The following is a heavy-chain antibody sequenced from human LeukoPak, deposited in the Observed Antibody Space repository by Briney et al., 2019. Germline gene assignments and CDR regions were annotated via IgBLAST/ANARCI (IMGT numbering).Heavy chain of an antibody. CDR2: INPNSGGT. Sequence: ASVNVSCKASGYTFTGYYMHWVRQAPGQGLEWMGWINPNSGGTNYAQKFQGRVTMTRDTSISTAYMELSRLRSDDTAVYYCARVAVGAISYFDYWGQGTLVTVSS. CDR1: GYTFTGYY. V-gene: IGHV1-2*02. CDR3: ARVAVGAISYFDY. D-gene: IGHD1-26*01. J-gene: IGHJ4*02.